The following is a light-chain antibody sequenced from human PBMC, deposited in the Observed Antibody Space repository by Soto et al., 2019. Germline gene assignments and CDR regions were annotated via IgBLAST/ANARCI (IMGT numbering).Light chain of an antibody. Sequence: EIQMTQSPSSLSASVGDRVTITCQATQDITNCLNWYQQKPGQAPKLLIYDASNLGTGVPARFSGSGSGTDFSVTITSLQPEDIATYYCQQYENLPWTFGQGTKVEI. V-gene: IGKV1-33*01. CDR3: QQYENLPWT. J-gene: IGKJ1*01. CDR2: DAS. CDR1: QDITNC.